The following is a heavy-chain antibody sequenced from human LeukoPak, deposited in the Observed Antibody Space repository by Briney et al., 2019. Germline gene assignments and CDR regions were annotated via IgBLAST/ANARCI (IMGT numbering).Heavy chain of an antibody. CDR3: ARGPYASGTYGRRGWVHYMDV. J-gene: IGHJ6*03. CDR1: GFTFSSYS. Sequence: GGSLRLSCAASGFTFSSYSMNWVRQAPGKGLEWVSSISSSTSYIYYADSVKGRFTISRDNAKKSLYLQMNSLRAEDTAVYYCARGPYASGTYGRRGWVHYMDVWGKGTTVTISS. V-gene: IGHV3-21*01. CDR2: ISSSTSYI. D-gene: IGHD3-10*01.